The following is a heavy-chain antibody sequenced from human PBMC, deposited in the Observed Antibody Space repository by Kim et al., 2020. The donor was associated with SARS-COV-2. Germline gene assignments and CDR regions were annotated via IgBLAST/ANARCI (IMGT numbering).Heavy chain of an antibody. Sequence: GGSLRLSCAASGFTFSSSAMHWVRQAPGKGLEWVAVISYDGSNKYYADSVKGRFTISRDNSKNTLYLQMNSLRAEDTAVYYCAKTLYGDNNWFDPWGQG. V-gene: IGHV3-30-3*02. CDR1: GFTFSSSA. CDR3: AKTLYGDNNWFDP. D-gene: IGHD4-17*01. CDR2: ISYDGSNK. J-gene: IGHJ5*02.